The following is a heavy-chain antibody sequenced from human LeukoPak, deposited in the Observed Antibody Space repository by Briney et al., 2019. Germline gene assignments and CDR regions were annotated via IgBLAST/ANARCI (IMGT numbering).Heavy chain of an antibody. Sequence: SETLSLTCGVSGYSISGGPYWGWIRQPPGKGLEWIGSFYRGGSTYYNPSLKSRVTISVDTSKNQFSLKLSSVTAADTAVYYCATLTHIVVVPTSLHGAFDIWGQGTMVTVSS. CDR1: GYSISGGPY. CDR3: ATLTHIVVVPTSLHGAFDI. J-gene: IGHJ3*02. CDR2: FYRGGST. D-gene: IGHD2-2*01. V-gene: IGHV4-38-2*01.